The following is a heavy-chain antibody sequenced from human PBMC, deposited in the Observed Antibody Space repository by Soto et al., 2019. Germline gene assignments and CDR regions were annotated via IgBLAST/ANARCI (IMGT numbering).Heavy chain of an antibody. CDR1: GFSLSTSGVG. Sequence: QITLKESGPTLVKPTQTLTLTCTFSGFSLSTSGVGVGWIRQPPGKALEWLALIYWDDDKRYSPSLRSRLTITKXXPXNXXLLTMTNMDPVDTATYYCAHRQDQQPDYSSYAMDVWGQGTTVTVSS. J-gene: IGHJ6*02. CDR2: IYWDDDK. CDR3: AHRQDQQPDYSSYAMDV. D-gene: IGHD5-18*01. V-gene: IGHV2-5*02.